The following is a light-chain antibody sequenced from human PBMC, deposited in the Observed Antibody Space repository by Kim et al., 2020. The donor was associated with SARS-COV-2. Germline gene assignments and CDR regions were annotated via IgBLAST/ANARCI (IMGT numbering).Light chain of an antibody. CDR3: QQYDIWPPLT. V-gene: IGKV3-15*01. CDR1: QSVSTN. J-gene: IGKJ4*02. Sequence: SPGERATLSCRASQSVSTNLAWYQQIPGQVHRLLIYGASNRATGIPARFSGSGSGTEFTLTISSLQSEDFAVYYCQQYDIWPPLTFGGGTKVDIK. CDR2: GAS.